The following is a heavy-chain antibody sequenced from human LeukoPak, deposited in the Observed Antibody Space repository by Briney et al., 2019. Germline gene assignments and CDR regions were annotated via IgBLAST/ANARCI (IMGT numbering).Heavy chain of an antibody. D-gene: IGHD3-22*01. CDR2: IKQDGSEK. Sequence: GGSLRLSCAASGFTFSSYWMSWVRQAPGKGLEWVANIKQDGSEKYYVDSVKGRFTISRDNAKNSLYLQMDSLRAEDTAVYYCARRGYYYDSSGYYLGGFDYWGQGTLVTVSS. CDR3: ARRGYYYDSSGYYLGGFDY. J-gene: IGHJ4*02. V-gene: IGHV3-7*01. CDR1: GFTFSSYW.